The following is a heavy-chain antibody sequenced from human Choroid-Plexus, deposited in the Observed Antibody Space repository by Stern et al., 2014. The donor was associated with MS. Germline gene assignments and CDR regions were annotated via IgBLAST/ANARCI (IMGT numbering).Heavy chain of an antibody. Sequence: QVQLGQSGAEVRKPGSSVKVSCKASGATFSTNAISWLRQAPGQGPEWMGAIVPIFGRANYVQKLRGRVTITADESASTAYMELRSLRSEDTAVYYCAREHHGGNFESWGQGTLVTVSS. D-gene: IGHD4-23*01. CDR2: IVPIFGRA. CDR3: AREHHGGNFES. J-gene: IGHJ4*02. CDR1: GATFSTNA. V-gene: IGHV1-69*01.